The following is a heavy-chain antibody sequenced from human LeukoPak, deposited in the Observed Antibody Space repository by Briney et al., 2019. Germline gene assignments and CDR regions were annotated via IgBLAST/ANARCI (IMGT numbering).Heavy chain of an antibody. Sequence: ASVKVSCKVSGYTLTELSMHWVRQAPGNGLEWMGGFDPEDGETIYAQKFQGRVTMTEDTSTDTAYMELSSLRSEDTAVYYCATGGHDYGDYVPGPGKYYFDYWGQGTLVTVSS. V-gene: IGHV1-24*01. CDR3: ATGGHDYGDYVPGPGKYYFDY. J-gene: IGHJ4*02. D-gene: IGHD4-17*01. CDR2: FDPEDGET. CDR1: GYTLTELS.